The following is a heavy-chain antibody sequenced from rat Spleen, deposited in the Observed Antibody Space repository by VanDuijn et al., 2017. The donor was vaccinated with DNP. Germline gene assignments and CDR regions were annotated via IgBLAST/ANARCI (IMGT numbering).Heavy chain of an antibody. CDR2: ISTGGGNT. CDR3: ARVQLGYYAMDA. Sequence: EVQLVESGGGLVQPGRSLKLSCAASGFTFSDYNMAWVRQAPTKGLEWVAAISTGGGNTYYLDSVKGRFTISRDNAKNTLYLQMNSLRAEETATYYCARVQLGYYAMDAWGQGTSVTVSS. J-gene: IGHJ4*01. D-gene: IGHD5-1*01. V-gene: IGHV5S11*01. CDR1: GFTFSDYN.